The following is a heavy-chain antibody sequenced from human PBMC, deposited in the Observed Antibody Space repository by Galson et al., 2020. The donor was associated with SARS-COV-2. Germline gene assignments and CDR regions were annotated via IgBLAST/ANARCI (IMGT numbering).Heavy chain of an antibody. Sequence: SLKISCAASGFTFDDYAMHWVRQAPGKGLEWVSGISWNSGSIGYADSVKGRFTISRDNAKNSLYLQMNSLRAEDTALYYCAKDMYYDFWSGYSPNYYYYMDVWGKGTTVTVSS. CDR2: ISWNSGSI. V-gene: IGHV3-9*01. J-gene: IGHJ6*03. D-gene: IGHD3-3*01. CDR1: GFTFDDYA. CDR3: AKDMYYDFWSGYSPNYYYYMDV.